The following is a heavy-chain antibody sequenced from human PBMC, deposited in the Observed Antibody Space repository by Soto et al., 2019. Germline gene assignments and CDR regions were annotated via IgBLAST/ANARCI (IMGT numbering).Heavy chain of an antibody. V-gene: IGHV1-69*01. J-gene: IGHJ6*02. CDR3: ARGYLDGYYYTVDV. Sequence: QVLLVQSGAEVKKPGSSVKASCKASGGTFSSYAINWVRQAPGQGLEWMEGIIPMFGKANYAQSFQGRVTITADESTITAYIEVSNLPSGDPAVYYCARGYLDGYYYTVDVGGQATTVTAPS. CDR2: IIPMFGKA. CDR1: GGTFSSYA. D-gene: IGHD1-1*01.